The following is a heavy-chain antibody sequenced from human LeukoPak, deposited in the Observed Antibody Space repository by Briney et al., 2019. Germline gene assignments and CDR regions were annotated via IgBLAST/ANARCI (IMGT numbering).Heavy chain of an antibody. CDR2: IYTSGST. V-gene: IGHV4-4*07. Sequence: SETLSLTCTVSGGSISSYYWSWIRQPAGKGLEWIGRIYTSGSTNYNPSLKSRVTMSVDTPKNQFSLKLSSVTAADTAVYYCARDLRYGGWFDPWGQGTLVTVSS. CDR3: ARDLRYGGWFDP. D-gene: IGHD1-26*01. CDR1: GGSISSYY. J-gene: IGHJ5*02.